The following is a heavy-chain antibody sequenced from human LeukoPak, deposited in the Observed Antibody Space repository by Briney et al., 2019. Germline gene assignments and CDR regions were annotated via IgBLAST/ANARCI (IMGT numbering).Heavy chain of an antibody. J-gene: IGHJ5*02. CDR1: GFTFSGSA. Sequence: PWGSLNLSCAASGFTFSGSAMHWVRQASGKGLEWVGRIRSKVNSYATAYAASVKGRFTISRDDSKNTAYLQMNSLKTEDTAVYYCTSGYSSGWEADWLDPWGQGTLVTVSS. CDR2: IRSKVNSYAT. V-gene: IGHV3-73*01. CDR3: TSGYSSGWEADWLDP. D-gene: IGHD6-19*01.